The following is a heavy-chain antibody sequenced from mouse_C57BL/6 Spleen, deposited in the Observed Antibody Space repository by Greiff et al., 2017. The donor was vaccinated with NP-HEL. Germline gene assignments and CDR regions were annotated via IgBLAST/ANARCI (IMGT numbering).Heavy chain of an antibody. CDR2: FYPGSGSI. D-gene: IGHD2-3*01. CDR3: AKPEEALNDGYYVRDCDY. CDR1: GYTFTEYT. J-gene: IGHJ2*01. V-gene: IGHV1-62-2*01. Sequence: QVHVKQSGAELAKPGASVKLSCKASGYTFTEYTIHWVKQRSGQGLEWIGWFYPGSGSIKYNEKFKDKATLTADKSSSTVYMELSRLTSEDSAVYFCAKPEEALNDGYYVRDCDYWGQGTTLTFSS.